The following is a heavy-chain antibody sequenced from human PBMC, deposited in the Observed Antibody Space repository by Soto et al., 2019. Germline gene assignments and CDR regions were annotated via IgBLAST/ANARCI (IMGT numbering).Heavy chain of an antibody. CDR2: ISGSDHTT. V-gene: IGHV3-23*01. Sequence: DVQWLESGGGLVQPGGSLRLSCAASGFAFKNSVMTWVRQAPGKGLAWVSTISGSDHTTYYADAGKGRFTLSRDNSKSTLSLQMTRLRAEDTALYYCAKGTYYYDGSGYSHWGQGALVTVSS. CDR3: AKGTYYYDGSGYSH. J-gene: IGHJ4*02. CDR1: GFAFKNSV. D-gene: IGHD3-22*01.